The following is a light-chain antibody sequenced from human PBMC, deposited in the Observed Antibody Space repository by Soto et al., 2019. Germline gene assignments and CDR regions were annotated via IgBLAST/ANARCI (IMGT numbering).Light chain of an antibody. Sequence: QSALTQPASVSGSPGQSITISCTGTSSDIGGYDYVSWYQHHPGKAPKFIIYEVSNRPSGVSNRFSGSKSGNTASLTISGLQAEDEADYYCSSYTSSSTLVFGTGTEVTVL. CDR2: EVS. J-gene: IGLJ1*01. CDR3: SSYTSSSTLV. V-gene: IGLV2-14*01. CDR1: SSDIGGYDY.